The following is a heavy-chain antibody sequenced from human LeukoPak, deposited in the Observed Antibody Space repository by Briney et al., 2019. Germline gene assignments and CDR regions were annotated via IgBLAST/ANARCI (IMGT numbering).Heavy chain of an antibody. J-gene: IGHJ5*02. D-gene: IGHD3-10*01. CDR2: INHIGST. V-gene: IGHV4-34*01. CDR3: ARGPYGSGTLRSRNWFDP. CDR1: GGSFSVYY. Sequence: SESLSLTCAVYGGSFSVYYWSWIRQPPGKGLGWIGEINHIGSTNYNTSLKSRVTISVDTSKNQFSLKLSSVTAADTAVYYCARGPYGSGTLRSRNWFDPWGQGTLVTVSS.